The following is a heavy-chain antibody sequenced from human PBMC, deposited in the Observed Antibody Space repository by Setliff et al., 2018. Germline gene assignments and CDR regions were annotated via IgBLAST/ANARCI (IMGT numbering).Heavy chain of an antibody. CDR1: GFTFSDYG. Sequence: GGSLRLSCTASGFTFSDYGMHWVRQAPGKGLEWVAVIWYDERKKYYADSVKGRFTISRDNSKNTLYLQMNSLRGEDTAVYYCVRDRWKVMVNKGDDAFDLWGQGTMVTVSS. V-gene: IGHV3-33*01. D-gene: IGHD5-18*01. J-gene: IGHJ3*01. CDR2: IWYDERKK. CDR3: VRDRWKVMVNKGDDAFDL.